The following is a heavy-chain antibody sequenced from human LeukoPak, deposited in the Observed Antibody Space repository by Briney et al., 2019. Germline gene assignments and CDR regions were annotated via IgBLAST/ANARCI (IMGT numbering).Heavy chain of an antibody. CDR2: IIPIFGSS. V-gene: IGHV1-69*13. Sequence: SVKVSCKASGGTFNNYAINWVRQAPGQGLEWMGGIIPIFGSSNYAQKFQGRVTITADESTTTAYMELSSLRSEDTAVYYCARVTHTELSTWFDPWGQGTLVTVSS. J-gene: IGHJ5*02. D-gene: IGHD5-18*01. CDR3: ARVTHTELSTWFDP. CDR1: GGTFNNYA.